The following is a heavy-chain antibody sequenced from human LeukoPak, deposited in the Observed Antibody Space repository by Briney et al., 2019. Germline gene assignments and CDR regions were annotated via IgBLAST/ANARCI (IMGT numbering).Heavy chain of an antibody. CDR1: GYTFTGYH. J-gene: IGHJ4*02. CDR3: ARDYCSSTSCLFDY. CDR2: INPNSGDT. V-gene: IGHV1-2*06. D-gene: IGHD2-2*01. Sequence: ASVKVSCKASGYTFTGYHMHWARQAPGQGLEWMGRINPNSGDTNYAQKFQGRVTMTRDTSISTAYMELSRLRSDDTAVYYCARDYCSSTSCLFDYWGQGTLVTVSS.